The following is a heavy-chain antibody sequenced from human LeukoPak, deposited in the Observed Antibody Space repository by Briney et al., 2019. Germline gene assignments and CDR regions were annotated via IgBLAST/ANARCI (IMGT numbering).Heavy chain of an antibody. CDR3: AKENPVGGTNYFDY. D-gene: IGHD1-26*01. Sequence: PGGSLRLSCAASGFIFSSYPMSWVRQAPGKGLEWVSAITSNGDNIYYAASVQGRFIISRDNSKNTLSLQMNTLRAEDTAIYYCAKENPVGGTNYFDYWGQGTLVTVSS. V-gene: IGHV3-23*01. J-gene: IGHJ4*02. CDR1: GFIFSSYP. CDR2: ITSNGDNI.